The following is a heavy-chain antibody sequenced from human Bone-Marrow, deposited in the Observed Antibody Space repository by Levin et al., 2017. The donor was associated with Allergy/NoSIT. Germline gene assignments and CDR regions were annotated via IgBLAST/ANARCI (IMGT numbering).Heavy chain of an antibody. Sequence: GESLKISCAASGFTFSSYAMSWVRQAPGKGLEWVSAISGSGGSTYYADSVKGRFTISRDNSKNTLYLQMNSLRAEDTAVYYCAKGATDCSSTSCKNGCQKNYYDYGMDVWGQGTTVTVSS. J-gene: IGHJ6*02. CDR1: GFTFSSYA. CDR3: AKGATDCSSTSCKNGCQKNYYDYGMDV. D-gene: IGHD2-2*01. V-gene: IGHV3-23*01. CDR2: ISGSGGST.